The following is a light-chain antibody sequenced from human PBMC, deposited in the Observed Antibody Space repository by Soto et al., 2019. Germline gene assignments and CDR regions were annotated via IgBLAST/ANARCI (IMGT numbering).Light chain of an antibody. CDR1: QRVTSNF. CDR2: GAY. J-gene: IGKJ4*01. Sequence: EMVLTQSPDTLSLSPGERAALSCRASQRVTSNFLAWYQKKPDQARRLLIYGAYIRANGIPDRFSGSGSETEFSLSIIRLEPEDVAVYYWQHYWSPPTFGGGTKVEIK. V-gene: IGKV3-20*01. CDR3: QHYWSPPT.